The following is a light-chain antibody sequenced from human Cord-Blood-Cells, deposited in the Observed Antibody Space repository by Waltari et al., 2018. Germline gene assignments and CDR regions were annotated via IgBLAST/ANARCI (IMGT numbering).Light chain of an antibody. Sequence: AIRRPQPPSSLSASTGDRVTITCRASQGISSYLAWYQQKPGKAPKLLIYAASTLQSGVPSRFSGSGSGTDFTLTISSLQSEDFATYYCQQYYSYPRTFGQGTKVEIK. CDR1: QGISSY. V-gene: IGKV1-8*01. CDR3: QQYYSYPRT. CDR2: AAS. J-gene: IGKJ1*01.